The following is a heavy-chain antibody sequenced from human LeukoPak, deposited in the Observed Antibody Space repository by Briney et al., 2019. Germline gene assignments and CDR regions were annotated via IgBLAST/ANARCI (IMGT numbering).Heavy chain of an antibody. CDR2: INHSGST. Sequence: SETLSLTCTVSGYSLSSGYYWGWIRQPPGKGLEWIGSINHSGSTYYNPSLKSRVTISVDTSKNQFSLKLSSVTAADTAVYYCARVNWNYAGLFDPGDQETLVTVSS. CDR3: ARVNWNYAGLFDP. D-gene: IGHD1-7*01. CDR1: GYSLSSGYY. J-gene: IGHJ5*02. V-gene: IGHV4-38-2*02.